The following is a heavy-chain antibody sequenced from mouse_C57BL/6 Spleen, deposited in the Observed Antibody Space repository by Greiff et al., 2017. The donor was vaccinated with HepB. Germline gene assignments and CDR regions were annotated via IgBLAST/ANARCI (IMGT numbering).Heavy chain of an antibody. CDR1: GYSITSGYY. Sequence: EVQLQQSGPGLVKPSQSLSLTCSVTGYSITSGYYWNWIRQFPGNKLEWMGYISYDGSNNYNPSLKNRISITRDTSKNQFFLKLNSVTTEDTATYYCARADYDGAWFAYWGQGTLVTVSA. J-gene: IGHJ3*01. D-gene: IGHD2-4*01. CDR3: ARADYDGAWFAY. CDR2: ISYDGSN. V-gene: IGHV3-6*01.